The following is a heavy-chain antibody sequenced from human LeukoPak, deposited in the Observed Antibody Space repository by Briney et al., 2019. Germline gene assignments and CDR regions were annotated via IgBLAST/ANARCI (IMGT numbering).Heavy chain of an antibody. J-gene: IGHJ4*02. Sequence: PGGSLRLSCTASGFTFGDYAMSWVRQAPGKGLEWVGFIRSKAYGGTTEYAASVKGRFTISRDDPKSIAYLQMNSLKTEDTAVYYCTRGYSYGDYWGQGTLVTVSS. CDR2: IRSKAYGGTT. CDR1: GFTFGDYA. D-gene: IGHD5-18*01. V-gene: IGHV3-49*04. CDR3: TRGYSYGDY.